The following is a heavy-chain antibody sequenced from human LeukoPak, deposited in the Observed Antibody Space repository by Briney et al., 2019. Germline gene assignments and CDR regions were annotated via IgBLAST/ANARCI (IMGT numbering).Heavy chain of an antibody. CDR1: GYSISSGYY. CDR2: MYHSGST. CDR3: ARELPGYSSGWFDY. D-gene: IGHD6-19*01. Sequence: PSETLSLTCAVSGYSISSGYYWGWIRQPPGKGLVWIGCMYHSGSTYYDPSLKSRVTIPVDTSKNQFSLKLSSVTAADTAVYYCARELPGYSSGWFDYWGQGTLVTGSS. V-gene: IGHV4-38-2*02. J-gene: IGHJ4*02.